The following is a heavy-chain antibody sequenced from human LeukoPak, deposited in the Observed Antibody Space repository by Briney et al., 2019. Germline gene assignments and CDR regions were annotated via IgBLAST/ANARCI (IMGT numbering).Heavy chain of an antibody. CDR1: GYTFTSYA. D-gene: IGHD2-8*01. V-gene: IGHV1-3*04. J-gene: IGHJ4*02. CDR3: ARDHVGPVSGYFDY. CDR2: INTGNDNT. Sequence: ASVKVSCKASGYTFTSYAMHWVRQAPGQRLEWMAWINTGNDNTKXXXNXXXRVTITRDTSASTAYMELSSLRSEDTAVYYCARDHVGPVSGYFDYWGQGTLVTVSS.